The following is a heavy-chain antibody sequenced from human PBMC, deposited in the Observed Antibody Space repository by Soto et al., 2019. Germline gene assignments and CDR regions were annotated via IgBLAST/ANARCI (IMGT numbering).Heavy chain of an antibody. CDR3: GGNYYDSSGKKYYYYGMDV. Sequence: QVQLVQSGAEVKKPGSSVKVSCKASGGTFSSYAISWVRQAPGQGLEWMGGIIPIFGTANYAQKFQGRVTITADESTSTAYMELSSLRSEDTAVYYCGGNYYDSSGKKYYYYGMDVWRQGTTVTVSS. V-gene: IGHV1-69*01. CDR2: IIPIFGTA. J-gene: IGHJ6*02. D-gene: IGHD3-22*01. CDR1: GGTFSSYA.